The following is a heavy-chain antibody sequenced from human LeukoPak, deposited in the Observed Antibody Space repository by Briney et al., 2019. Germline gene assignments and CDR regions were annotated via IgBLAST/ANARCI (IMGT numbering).Heavy chain of an antibody. CDR3: ARKSMYATVTTLFDY. D-gene: IGHD4-17*01. CDR2: INPSGGST. Sequence: GASVKVSCKASGYTFTSYYMHWVRQAPGQGLEWMGIINPSGGSTSYAQKFQGRVTMTRDTSTSTVYMELSSLRSEDTAVYYCARKSMYATVTTLFDYWGQGTLVTVSS. J-gene: IGHJ4*02. CDR1: GYTFTSYY. V-gene: IGHV1-46*01.